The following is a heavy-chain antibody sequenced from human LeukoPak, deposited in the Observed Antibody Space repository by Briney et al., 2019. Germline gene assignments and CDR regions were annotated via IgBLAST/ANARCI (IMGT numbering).Heavy chain of an antibody. CDR3: AKKRSITMIVVAAPDFDY. CDR1: GFTFSSYA. CDR2: ISGSGGST. J-gene: IGHJ4*02. D-gene: IGHD3-22*01. V-gene: IGHV3-23*01. Sequence: GGSLRLSCAASGFTFSSYAMSWVRQAPGKGLEWVSAISGSGGSTYYADSVKGRLTISRDNSKNTLYLQMNSLRAEDTAVYYCAKKRSITMIVVAAPDFDYWGQGTLVTVSS.